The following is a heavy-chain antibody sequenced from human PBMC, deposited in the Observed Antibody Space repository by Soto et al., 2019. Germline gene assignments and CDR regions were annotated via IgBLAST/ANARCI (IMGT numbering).Heavy chain of an antibody. V-gene: IGHV3-30*14. D-gene: IGHD3-3*02. CDR1: GFTFNDYV. CDR3: ARVRLSIAVNDALDV. CDR2: MTYDGATE. Sequence: QVHLVESGGGGVQPGRSLRLSCAASGFTFNDYVIHWVRQAAGKGLEWVASMTYDGATEYYADSVKGRFTVSRDNSKRTLSLKMNSLRPEDTAVYYCARVRLSIAVNDALDVWGQGTTVTVSS. J-gene: IGHJ3*01.